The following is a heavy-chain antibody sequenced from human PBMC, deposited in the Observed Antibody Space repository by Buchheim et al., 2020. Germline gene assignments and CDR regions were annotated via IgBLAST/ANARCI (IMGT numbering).Heavy chain of an antibody. CDR3: AKVLQGAAAGIDY. D-gene: IGHD6-13*01. J-gene: IGHJ4*02. CDR2: IIANGDST. V-gene: IGHV3-23*01. Sequence: EVELLESGGGLVQPGGSLRLSCAASGFTFNSYAMRWIRQAPGKGLKWVSAIIANGDSTYYADSVKGRFTLSRDNSKNTLYLQMNSLRAEDTAVYYCAKVLQGAAAGIDYWGQGTL. CDR1: GFTFNSYA.